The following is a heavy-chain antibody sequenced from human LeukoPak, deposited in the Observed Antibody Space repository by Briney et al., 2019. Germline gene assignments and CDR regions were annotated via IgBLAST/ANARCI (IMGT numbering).Heavy chain of an antibody. CDR2: ISGDGGST. V-gene: IGHV3-43*02. CDR3: AQLHDSSNPLFTQDY. D-gene: IGHD3-3*01. CDR1: GFTFDDYA. Sequence: PGGSLRLSCAASGFTFDDYAMHWVRQAPGKGLEWVSLISGDGGSTYYADSVKGRFTISRDNSKNSLYLQMNSLRTEDTALYYCAQLHDSSNPLFTQDYWGQGTLVTVSS. J-gene: IGHJ4*02.